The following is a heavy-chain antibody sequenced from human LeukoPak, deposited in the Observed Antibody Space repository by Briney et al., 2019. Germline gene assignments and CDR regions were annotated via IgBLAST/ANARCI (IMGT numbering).Heavy chain of an antibody. D-gene: IGHD6-19*01. V-gene: IGHV3-53*01. Sequence: GGSLRLSCAASGFTVSSNYMSWVRQAPGKGLEWVSVIYSGGSTYYADSVKGRFTISRDNSKNTLYLQMNSLRAEDTALYYCARNVAGAYYYYYMDVWAKGTTVTVSS. CDR3: ARNVAGAYYYYYMDV. CDR2: IYSGGST. J-gene: IGHJ6*03. CDR1: GFTVSSNY.